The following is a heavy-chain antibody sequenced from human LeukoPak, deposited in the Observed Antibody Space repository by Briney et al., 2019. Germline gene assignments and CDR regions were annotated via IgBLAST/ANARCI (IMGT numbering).Heavy chain of an antibody. CDR1: GFTFSSYA. D-gene: IGHD2-2*01. CDR2: ISYDGSNK. J-gene: IGHJ4*02. Sequence: GGSLRLSCAASGFTFSSYAMHWVRQAPGKGLEWVAVISYDGSNKYYADSVKGRFTISRDSSKNTLYLQMNSLRDEDTANYYCARAGCSSTSCCPEYWGQGTLVTVPT. V-gene: IGHV3-30*04. CDR3: ARAGCSSTSCCPEY.